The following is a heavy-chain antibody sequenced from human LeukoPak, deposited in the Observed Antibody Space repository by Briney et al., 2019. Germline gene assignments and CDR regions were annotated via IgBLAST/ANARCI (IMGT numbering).Heavy chain of an antibody. V-gene: IGHV1-8*03. CDR1: GYTFTSYD. CDR3: ARGAGRSYYYGSGSYYYLYY. D-gene: IGHD3-10*01. Sequence: ASVKVSCKASGYTFTSYDINWVRQATGQGLEWMGWMNPNSGNTGYAQKFQGRVTITRNTSISTAYMELSSLRSEDTAVYYCARGAGRSYYYGSGSYYYLYYWGQGTLVTVSS. CDR2: MNPNSGNT. J-gene: IGHJ4*02.